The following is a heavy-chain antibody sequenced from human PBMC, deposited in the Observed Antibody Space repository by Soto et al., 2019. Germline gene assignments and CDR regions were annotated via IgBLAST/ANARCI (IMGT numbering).Heavy chain of an antibody. CDR1: GGTFSSYV. J-gene: IGHJ5*02. D-gene: IGHD2-21*02. V-gene: IGHV1-69*01. CDR2: IIPMFGTA. CDR3: ATSSRKHCRGDTCYENWFDP. Sequence: QVHLVQSGAEVKQPGSSVKVSCKASGGTFSSYVISWVRQSPGQGLEWMGGIIPMFGTANYAQRFQGRLTRNADESTNTDYMHLSTLRTEDAAVYYCATSSRKHCRGDTCYENWFDPWVQVNRVTVSS.